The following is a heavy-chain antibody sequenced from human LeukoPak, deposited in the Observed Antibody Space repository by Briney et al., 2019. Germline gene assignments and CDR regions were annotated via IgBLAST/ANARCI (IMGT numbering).Heavy chain of an antibody. CDR1: GGSISSSSYY. Sequence: ASETLSLTCTVSGGSISSSSYYWGWIRQPPGKGLEWTGSIYYSGSTYYNPSLKSRVTISVDTSKNQFSLKLSSVTAADTAVYYCARLTIFGVVIDYWGQGTLVTVSS. CDR3: ARLTIFGVVIDY. CDR2: IYYSGST. D-gene: IGHD3-3*01. V-gene: IGHV4-39*01. J-gene: IGHJ4*02.